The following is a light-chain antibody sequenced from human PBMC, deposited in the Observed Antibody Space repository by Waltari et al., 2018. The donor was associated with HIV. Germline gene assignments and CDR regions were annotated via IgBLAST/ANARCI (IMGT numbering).Light chain of an antibody. J-gene: IGKJ2*01. CDR3: QQYHSYPYT. V-gene: IGKV1-5*03. CDR2: RPS. CDR1: QSISTW. Sequence: DIQMTQSPSPLSASVGDRVTITCRASQSISTWLAWYQQKPGKAPKVLIYRPSTLEFGAPSSFSGSGSGTEFTLTISSLHPDDFATYYCQQYHSYPYTFGQGTHLEIK.